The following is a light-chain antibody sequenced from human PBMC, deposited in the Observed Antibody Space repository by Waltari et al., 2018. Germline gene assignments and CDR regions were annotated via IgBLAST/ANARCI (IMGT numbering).Light chain of an antibody. CDR1: NIGIKT. J-gene: IGLJ2*01. Sequence: SYVVTQIPSLSVAPGQTARLTCGGNNIGIKTVQWFQQKPGQAPVLVVYDDRDRPSGIPERFSGSNSGNTATLTISRVGAGDEADYYCQVWDTSRDQVVFGGGTRLTVL. CDR3: QVWDTSRDQVV. CDR2: DDR. V-gene: IGLV3-21*02.